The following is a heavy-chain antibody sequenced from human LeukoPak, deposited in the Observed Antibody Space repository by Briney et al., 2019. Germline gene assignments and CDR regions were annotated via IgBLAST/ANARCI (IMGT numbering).Heavy chain of an antibody. D-gene: IGHD3-10*01. V-gene: IGHV4-34*01. CDR3: ARVRYGLDY. CDR2: INHSGST. J-gene: IGHJ4*02. CDR1: GGSFSGYY. Sequence: SETLSLTCAVYGGSFSGYYWSWSRQPPGKGLGWSGEINHSGSTNYNPSLKSRVTISVDTSKNQFSLKLSSVTAADTAVYYCARVRYGLDYWGQGTLVTVSS.